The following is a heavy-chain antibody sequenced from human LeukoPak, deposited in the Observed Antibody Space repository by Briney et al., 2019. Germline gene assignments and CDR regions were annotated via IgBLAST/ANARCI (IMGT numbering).Heavy chain of an antibody. J-gene: IGHJ4*02. Sequence: DSVKVSCTGSGYTFSSYGISWVRQATGHGLGWRGWMTPNRGNTGYAQKFQGRVTMTRNTSISTAYMELSSLRSEDTAVYYCARGFLLLWFGELSDYFDYWGQGTLVTVSS. V-gene: IGHV1-8*01. CDR1: GYTFSSYG. CDR3: ARGFLLLWFGELSDYFDY. D-gene: IGHD3-10*01. CDR2: MTPNRGNT.